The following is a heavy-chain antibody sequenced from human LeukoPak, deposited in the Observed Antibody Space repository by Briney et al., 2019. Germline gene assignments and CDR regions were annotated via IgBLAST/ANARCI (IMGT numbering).Heavy chain of an antibody. Sequence: GASVKVSCKASGYTFINYGFSWVRQAPGQGLEWMGWISAYNGNTNYLRKFQGRVTMTTDTSTNTVYMELRSLRSDDTAVYYCARVSTNSRVAGYDPQWYFDLWGRGTPVTVSP. J-gene: IGHJ2*01. CDR3: ARVSTNSRVAGYDPQWYFDL. D-gene: IGHD5-12*01. CDR2: ISAYNGNT. CDR1: GYTFINYG. V-gene: IGHV1-18*04.